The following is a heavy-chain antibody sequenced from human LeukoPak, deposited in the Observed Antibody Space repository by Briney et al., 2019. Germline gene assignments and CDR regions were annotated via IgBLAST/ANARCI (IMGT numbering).Heavy chain of an antibody. CDR2: ISGSGGST. CDR3: AKDLTADMIVVVIAVDY. J-gene: IGHJ4*02. Sequence: GGSLRLSCAASGFTFSSYAMSWVRQAPGKGLEWVSAISGSGGSTYYADSVKGRFTISRDNSKNTLYLQMNSLRAEDTAVYYCAKDLTADMIVVVIAVDYWGQGTLVTVSS. D-gene: IGHD3-22*01. V-gene: IGHV3-23*01. CDR1: GFTFSSYA.